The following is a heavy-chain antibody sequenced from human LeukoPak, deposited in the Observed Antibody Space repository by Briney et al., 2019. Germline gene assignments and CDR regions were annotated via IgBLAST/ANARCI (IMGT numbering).Heavy chain of an antibody. Sequence: GGSLRLSCAASGFTVSSNYMSWVRQAPGKGLEWVSVIYSGGSTYYADSVKGRFTISRDNSKNTLYLRMNSLRAEDTAVYYCAREIVGGGGFDYWGQGTLVTVSS. V-gene: IGHV3-53*01. D-gene: IGHD1-26*01. CDR3: AREIVGGGGFDY. J-gene: IGHJ4*02. CDR1: GFTVSSNY. CDR2: IYSGGST.